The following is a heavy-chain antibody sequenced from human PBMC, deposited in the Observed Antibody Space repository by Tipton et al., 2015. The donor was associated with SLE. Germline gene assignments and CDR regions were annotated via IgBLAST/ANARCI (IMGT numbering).Heavy chain of an antibody. D-gene: IGHD2-8*01. J-gene: IGHJ4*02. CDR3: ARSGAHGDYFHH. Sequence: SLRLSCAASGFTVSCYAMHWVRQAPGKGLEWVAVISEDGSKKYYPDSVKGRFTISRDNSNNTLDLQMNSLRPDDTAVYFCARSGAHGDYFHHWDKRSL. CDR2: ISEDGSKK. CDR1: GFTVSCYA. V-gene: IGHV3-30*04.